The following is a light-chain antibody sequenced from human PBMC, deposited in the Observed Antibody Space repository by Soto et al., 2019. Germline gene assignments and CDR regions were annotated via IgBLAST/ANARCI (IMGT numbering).Light chain of an antibody. J-gene: IGLJ2*01. CDR3: SSYAGSNNWGV. V-gene: IGLV2-8*01. CDR2: EVS. CDR1: SSDVGGYNY. Sequence: QSALTQPPSASGSPGQSVTISCTGTSSDVGGYNYVSWYQQHPGKAPKLMIYEVSKRPSGVPDRFFGSKSGNTASLPVSGLQAEDEADYYCSSYAGSNNWGVFGGGTKLTVL.